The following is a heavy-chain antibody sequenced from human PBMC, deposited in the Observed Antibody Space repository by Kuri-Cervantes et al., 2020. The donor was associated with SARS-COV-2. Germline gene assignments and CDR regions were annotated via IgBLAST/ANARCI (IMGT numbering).Heavy chain of an antibody. CDR2: ISGSGGST. D-gene: IGHD6-13*01. J-gene: IGHJ4*02. CDR1: GFTFSSYA. Sequence: GESLKFSCAASGFTFSSYAMSCVRQAPGKGLEWVSAISGSGGSTYYADSVKGRFTISRDNSKNTLYLQMNSLRAEDTAIYYCARHPGIGPAGSPIDFWGPGTLVTVSS. CDR3: ARHPGIGPAGSPIDF. V-gene: IGHV3-23*01.